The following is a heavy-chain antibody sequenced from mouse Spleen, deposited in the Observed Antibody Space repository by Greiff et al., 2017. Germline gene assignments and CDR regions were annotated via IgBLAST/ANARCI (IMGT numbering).Heavy chain of an antibody. CDR3: ASEGYYGSSIFAY. Sequence: VQLQQSGPGLVAPSQSLSITCTVSGFSLTSYGVDWVRQSPGKGLEWLGVIWGGGSTNYNSALKSRLSISKDNSKSQVFLKMNSLQTDDTAMYYCASEGYYGSSIFAYWGQGTLVTVSA. D-gene: IGHD1-1*01. V-gene: IGHV2-6*01. J-gene: IGHJ3*01. CDR1: GFSLTSYG. CDR2: IWGGGST.